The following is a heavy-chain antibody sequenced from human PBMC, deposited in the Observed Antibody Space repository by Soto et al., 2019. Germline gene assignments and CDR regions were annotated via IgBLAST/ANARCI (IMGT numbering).Heavy chain of an antibody. V-gene: IGHV3-30*18. D-gene: IGHD2-2*01. CDR1: GFSFSTYG. CDR3: VKDPRYCSSTNCLLNNWFDP. J-gene: IGHJ5*02. Sequence: QVQLVESGGGVVQPGRSLRLSCVVSGFSFSTYGMHWVRQAPGKGLAWVAVMSSDGSKEFYADSVKGRFTISRDNSKNTLYLQMNSLRVEDTAVYYCVKDPRYCSSTNCLLNNWFDPWGLGTLVTVSS. CDR2: MSSDGSKE.